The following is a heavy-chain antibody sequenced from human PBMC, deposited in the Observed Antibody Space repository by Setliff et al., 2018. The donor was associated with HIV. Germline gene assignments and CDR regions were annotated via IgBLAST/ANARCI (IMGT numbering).Heavy chain of an antibody. V-gene: IGHV3-74*03. D-gene: IGHD3-3*01. Sequence: TGGSLRLSCAASGSTFSNNWIHWVRQTAEKGLVWVSRISPDGSSTMYADSVKGRFTISRDNAKNTVYLQMNSLRAEDTAVYYCVRVVTIFSTGPHFDPWGQGTLVTVSS. J-gene: IGHJ5*02. CDR2: ISPDGSST. CDR1: GSTFSNNW. CDR3: VRVVTIFSTGPHFDP.